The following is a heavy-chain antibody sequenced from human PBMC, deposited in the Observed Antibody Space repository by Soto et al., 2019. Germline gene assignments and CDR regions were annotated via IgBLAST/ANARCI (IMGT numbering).Heavy chain of an antibody. Sequence: QVQLVQSGSEVKKPGSSVKVSCKASGGTFSIYTISWVRQAPGQGLEWMGRVIPIFDVTSNAQRFQGRVTITADKSTTTAYMELSSLRSEDTAVYYCARDRDNSNWPNFDYWGQGTLVTVSS. D-gene: IGHD6-13*01. CDR2: VIPIFDVT. J-gene: IGHJ4*02. CDR1: GGTFSIYT. CDR3: ARDRDNSNWPNFDY. V-gene: IGHV1-69*02.